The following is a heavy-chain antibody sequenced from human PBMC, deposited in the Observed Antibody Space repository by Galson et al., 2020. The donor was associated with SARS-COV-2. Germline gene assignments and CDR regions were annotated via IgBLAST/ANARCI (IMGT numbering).Heavy chain of an antibody. Sequence: ASVKDSCKASGYTFSSYAISWVRQAPGQGLEWMGWISASRGKPNYAQRFQDRVTMTRDTSTGTAYMELKNLKSDDTATYYCAREADFGDYTFGYWGQGTQVTVSS. V-gene: IGHV1-18*04. D-gene: IGHD4-17*01. CDR3: AREADFGDYTFGY. CDR1: GYTFSSYA. CDR2: ISASRGKP. J-gene: IGHJ4*02.